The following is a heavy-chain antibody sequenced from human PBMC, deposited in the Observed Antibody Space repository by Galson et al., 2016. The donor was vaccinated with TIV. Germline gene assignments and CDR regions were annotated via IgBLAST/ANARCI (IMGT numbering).Heavy chain of an antibody. Sequence: SLRLSCAASGFMFNIFGMHWVRQAPGKGLEWVAFIRFDETAKTYADSVKGRFTISRDISKNTLYLQMHSLSSEDTAVYYCAKEQRPYCGGDCGQPPLDYWGQGTLVTVSS. V-gene: IGHV3-30*02. J-gene: IGHJ4*02. D-gene: IGHD2-21*01. CDR2: IRFDETAK. CDR3: AKEQRPYCGGDCGQPPLDY. CDR1: GFMFNIFG.